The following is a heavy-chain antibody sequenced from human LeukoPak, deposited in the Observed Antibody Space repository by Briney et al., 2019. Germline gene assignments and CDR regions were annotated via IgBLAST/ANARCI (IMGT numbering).Heavy chain of an antibody. V-gene: IGHV7-4-1*01. CDR2: INTNTGNP. J-gene: IGHJ4*02. D-gene: IGHD3-9*01. CDR1: GYTFTSYA. Sequence: ASVKVSCKASGYTFTSYAMNWVRQAPGQGLEWMGWINTNTGNPTYAQGFTGRFVFSLDTSVSTAYLQIGSLKAEDTAVYYCASGERYFDWLSPFDYWGQGTLVTVSS. CDR3: ASGERYFDWLSPFDY.